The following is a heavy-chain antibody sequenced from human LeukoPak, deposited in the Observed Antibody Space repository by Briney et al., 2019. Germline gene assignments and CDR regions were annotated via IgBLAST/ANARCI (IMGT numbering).Heavy chain of an antibody. CDR3: ARDYYFDY. CDR1: GFTVSSNY. J-gene: IGHJ4*02. V-gene: IGHV3-66*01. Sequence: PGGPLRLSCAASGFTVSSNYMSWVRQAPGKGLEWVAVIYSGGSTYYADSVKGRFTISRDNSKNTLYLQMNSLRAEDTAVYYCARDYYFDYWGQGTLVTVSS. CDR2: IYSGGST.